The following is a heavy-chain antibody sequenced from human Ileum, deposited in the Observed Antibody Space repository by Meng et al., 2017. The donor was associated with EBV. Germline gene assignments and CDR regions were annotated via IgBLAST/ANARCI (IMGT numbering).Heavy chain of an antibody. Sequence: QLQGSGRGLVRPSETFSPPCKVSGESMGYSNYAGGWIRQSPGKALECIGTIFYRGNTFYNPSLKTRLTISVDTSKNEFSLNLKSVTAADTAVYYCVSAYDYGDYEAFAYWGLGSLVTVSS. D-gene: IGHD4-17*01. V-gene: IGHV4-39*07. CDR3: VSAYDYGDYEAFAY. CDR1: GESMGYSNYA. CDR2: IFYRGNT. J-gene: IGHJ4*02.